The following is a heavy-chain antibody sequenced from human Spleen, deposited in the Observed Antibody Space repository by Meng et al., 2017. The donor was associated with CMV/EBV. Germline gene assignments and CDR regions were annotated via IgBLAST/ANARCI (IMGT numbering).Heavy chain of an antibody. CDR2: ISSSSTSI. V-gene: IGHV3-48*04. Sequence: GESLKISCSASGFTFSSYTMNWVRQAPGKGLEWVSYISSSSTSIYYADSVMGRFTISRDNAKNLLYLQMNSLRAEDTAVYYCAKQHGSYYGHFDYWGQGTLVTVSS. J-gene: IGHJ4*02. CDR1: GFTFSSYT. D-gene: IGHD1-26*01. CDR3: AKQHGSYYGHFDY.